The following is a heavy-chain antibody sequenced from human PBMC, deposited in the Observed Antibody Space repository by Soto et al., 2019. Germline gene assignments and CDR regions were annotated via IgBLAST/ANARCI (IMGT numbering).Heavy chain of an antibody. V-gene: IGHV3-7*01. D-gene: IGHD3-10*01. CDR1: GFTFSSYW. CDR3: AREGVCTMGPEPAANYDY. CDR2: IKQDGSEK. J-gene: IGHJ4*02. Sequence: EVQLVESGGGLVQPGGSLRLSCAASGFTFSSYWMSWVRQAPGKGLEWVANIKQDGSEKYYVDSVKGRFTISRDNAKNSLYLQMNSLRAEDTAVYYCAREGVCTMGPEPAANYDYWGQGTLVTVSS.